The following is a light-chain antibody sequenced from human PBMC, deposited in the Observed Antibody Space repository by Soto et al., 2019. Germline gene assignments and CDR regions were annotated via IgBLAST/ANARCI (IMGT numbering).Light chain of an antibody. Sequence: QSALTQPASVSGSPGQSITISCTGTSSDVGGYNYVSWYQQHPGKAPKLIIYEVSNRPSGVSNRFSVSKSDNTASLTISGLQAEDEAYYYCSSYTSSNTYVFGTGTKVTVL. CDR1: SSDVGGYNY. V-gene: IGLV2-14*01. CDR2: EVS. CDR3: SSYTSSNTYV. J-gene: IGLJ1*01.